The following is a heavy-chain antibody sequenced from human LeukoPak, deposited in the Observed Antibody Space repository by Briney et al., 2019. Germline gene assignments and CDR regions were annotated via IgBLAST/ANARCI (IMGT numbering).Heavy chain of an antibody. D-gene: IGHD3-9*01. CDR1: GFTVSSNF. CDR3: AGSYLGILTGYSY. J-gene: IGHJ4*02. V-gene: IGHV3-66*02. CDR2: IYSGGTT. Sequence: PGGSLRLSCAASGFTVSSNFMSWVRQAPGKGLEWVSVIYSGGTTYYADSVKGRFTISRDNSKNTLYLQMNSLRAEDTAVYYCAGSYLGILTGYSYWGQGTLVTVSS.